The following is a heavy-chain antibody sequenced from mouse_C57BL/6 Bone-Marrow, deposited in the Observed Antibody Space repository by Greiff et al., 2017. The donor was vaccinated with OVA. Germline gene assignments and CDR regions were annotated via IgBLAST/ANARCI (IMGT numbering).Heavy chain of an antibody. J-gene: IGHJ4*01. CDR2: IDPANGNT. V-gene: IGHV14-3*01. CDR3: ARRPRAMDY. CDR1: GFNIQNTY. Sequence: VHVKQSVAELVRPGASVKLSCTASGFNIQNTYMHWVKQRPEQGLEWIGRIDPANGNTKYAPKFQGKATITADTSSNTAYLQLSSLTSEDTAIYYCARRPRAMDYWGQGTSVTVSS.